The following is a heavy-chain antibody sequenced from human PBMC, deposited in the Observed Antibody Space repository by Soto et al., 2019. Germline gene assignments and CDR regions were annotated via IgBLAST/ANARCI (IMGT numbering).Heavy chain of an antibody. J-gene: IGHJ4*02. CDR1: GDSTRSRYW. Sequence: LSLTCGVSGDSTRSRYWWTWLRRPPGRGLEWIGEVNQSGTSNYNPSLKSRVTISIDDSKNQFSLKLSSVTAADTAVYYCARGVTMRVVLQRDAPDKFYFDSWGQGTLVTVSS. CDR3: ARGVTMRVVLQRDAPDKFYFDS. D-gene: IGHD3-22*01. CDR2: VNQSGTS. V-gene: IGHV4-4*02.